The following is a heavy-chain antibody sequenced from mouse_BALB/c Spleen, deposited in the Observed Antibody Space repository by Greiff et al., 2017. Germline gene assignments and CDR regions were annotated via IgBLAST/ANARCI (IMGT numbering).Heavy chain of an antibody. V-gene: IGHV7-3*02. CDR3: ARGGIYYDYDGYAMDY. Sequence: EVHLVESGGGLVQPGGSLRLSCATSGFTFTDYYMSWVRQPPGKALEWLGFIRNKANGYTTEYSASVKGRFTISRDNSQSILYLQMNTLRAEDSATYYCARGGIYYDYDGYAMDYWGQGTSVTVSS. J-gene: IGHJ4*01. CDR2: IRNKANGYTT. CDR1: GFTFTDYY. D-gene: IGHD2-4*01.